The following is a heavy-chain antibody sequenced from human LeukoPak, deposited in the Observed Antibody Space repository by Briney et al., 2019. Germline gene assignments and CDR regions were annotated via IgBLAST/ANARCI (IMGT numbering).Heavy chain of an antibody. D-gene: IGHD6-19*01. J-gene: IGHJ4*02. V-gene: IGHV6-1*01. CDR3: ARGTSGYSSGWYNY. CDR1: GDSVSSNSAA. Sequence: LSQTLSLTCAISGDSVSSNSAARNWIRQSPSRGLEWLGRTYYRSKWYNDYAVSVKSRITINPDTSKNQFSLQLNSVTPEDTAVYYCARGTSGYSSGWYNYWGQGTLVTVSS. CDR2: TYYRSKWYN.